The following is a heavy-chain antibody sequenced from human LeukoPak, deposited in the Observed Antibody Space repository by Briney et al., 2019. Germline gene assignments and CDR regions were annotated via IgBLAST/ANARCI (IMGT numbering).Heavy chain of an antibody. V-gene: IGHV3-48*01. Sequence: PGGSLRLSCAGSGFTFSHYSMNWVRQAPGKGLEWVSYISSSGSTIYYADSVKGRFTISRDNSKNTLYLQMNSLRAGDTAVYYCAKPARTDYADYWGQGTLVTVSS. CDR2: ISSSGSTI. CDR1: GFTFSHYS. D-gene: IGHD1-14*01. CDR3: AKPARTDYADY. J-gene: IGHJ4*02.